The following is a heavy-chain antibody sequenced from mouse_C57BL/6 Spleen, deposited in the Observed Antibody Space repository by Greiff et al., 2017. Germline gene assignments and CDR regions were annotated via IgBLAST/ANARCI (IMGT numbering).Heavy chain of an antibody. Sequence: QVQLQQSGPELVKPGASVKISCKASGYAFSSSWMNWVKQRPGKGLEWIGRIYPGDGDTNYNGKFKGKATLTADKYSSTAYMLLSSLTSEDSAVYFCASWEYGYGGNYYAMDYWGQGTSVTVSS. V-gene: IGHV1-82*01. CDR2: IYPGDGDT. CDR1: GYAFSSSW. J-gene: IGHJ4*01. D-gene: IGHD2-2*01. CDR3: ASWEYGYGGNYYAMDY.